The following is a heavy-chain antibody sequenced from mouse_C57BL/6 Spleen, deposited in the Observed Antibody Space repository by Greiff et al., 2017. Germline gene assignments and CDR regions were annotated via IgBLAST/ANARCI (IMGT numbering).Heavy chain of an antibody. Sequence: VQLQQSGAELVKPGASVKLSCKASGYTFTSYCMHWVKQRPGRGLEWIGRIDPNSGGTKYNEKFKSKATLTVDKPSSTVYMKLSRLTSEDSAVXCCARVDGPQAMDYWGQGTSVTVSS. V-gene: IGHV1-72*01. CDR2: IDPNSGGT. J-gene: IGHJ4*01. CDR1: GYTFTSYC. CDR3: ARVDGPQAMDY. D-gene: IGHD2-3*01.